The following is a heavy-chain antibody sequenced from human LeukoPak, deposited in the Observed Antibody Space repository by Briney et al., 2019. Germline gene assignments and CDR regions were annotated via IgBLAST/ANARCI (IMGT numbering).Heavy chain of an antibody. J-gene: IGHJ3*02. CDR2: MNPNSGNT. CDR3: ASYDYGDYGYAFDI. V-gene: IGHV1-8*03. D-gene: IGHD4-17*01. CDR1: GYTFTSYD. Sequence: GASVKVSCKASGYTFTSYDINWVRQATGQGLEWMGWMNPNSGNTGYAQKFQGRVTITRNTSISTAYMELSSLRSEDTAVYYCASYDYGDYGYAFDIWGQGTMVTVSS.